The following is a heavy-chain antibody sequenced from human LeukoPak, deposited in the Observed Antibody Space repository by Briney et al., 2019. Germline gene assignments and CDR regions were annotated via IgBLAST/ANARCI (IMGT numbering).Heavy chain of an antibody. J-gene: IGHJ4*02. Sequence: GGSLRLSCAASGFTFSDYYMSWIRQAPGKGLEWVSYISSRSSHTNYADSVKGRFTISRDNAKNSLYLQMNSLRAEDTAVYYCAKGSAYDPRDYWGQGTLVTVSS. CDR3: AKGSAYDPRDY. CDR2: ISSRSSHT. D-gene: IGHD3-22*01. V-gene: IGHV3-11*03. CDR1: GFTFSDYY.